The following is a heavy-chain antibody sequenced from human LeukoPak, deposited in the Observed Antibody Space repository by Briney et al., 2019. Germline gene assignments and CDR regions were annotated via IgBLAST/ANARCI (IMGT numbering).Heavy chain of an antibody. D-gene: IGHD1-1*01. CDR1: GFTFDDYT. Sequence: GGSLRLSCAASGFTFDDYTMHWVRQAPGKGLEWVSLISWDGGSTYYADSVKGRFTISRDNGKNSLYLQMNSLRTEDTALYYCATTGTTSGYWGQGTLVTVSS. CDR2: ISWDGGST. J-gene: IGHJ4*02. V-gene: IGHV3-43*01. CDR3: ATTGTTSGY.